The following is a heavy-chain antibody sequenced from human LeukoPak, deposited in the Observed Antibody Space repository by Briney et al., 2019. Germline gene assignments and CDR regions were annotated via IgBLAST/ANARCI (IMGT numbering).Heavy chain of an antibody. CDR2: INHSGST. J-gene: IGHJ5*02. D-gene: IGHD3-3*01. Sequence: SETLSLTCAVYGGSFSGYYWSWIRQPPGKGLEWIGEINHSGSTNYNPSLKSRVTISVDTSKNQFSLKLSSVTAADTAVYYRARGNRDIYDFWSGYYKTKPNWFDPWGQGTLVTVSS. CDR3: ARGNRDIYDFWSGYYKTKPNWFDP. V-gene: IGHV4-34*01. CDR1: GGSFSGYY.